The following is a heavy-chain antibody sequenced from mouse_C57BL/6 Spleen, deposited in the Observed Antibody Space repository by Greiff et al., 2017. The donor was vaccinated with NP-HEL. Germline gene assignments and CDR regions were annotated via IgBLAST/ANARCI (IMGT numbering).Heavy chain of an antibody. D-gene: IGHD1-1*01. Sequence: EVQLQESGAELVKPGASVKLSCTASGFNIKDYYMHWVKQRTEQGLEWIGRIDPEDGETKYAPKFQGKATLTADPSSNTAYLQLSSLTSEDTAVYYCARITTVVARNFYFDYWGQGTTLTVSS. CDR2: IDPEDGET. J-gene: IGHJ2*01. V-gene: IGHV14-2*01. CDR1: GFNIKDYY. CDR3: ARITTVVARNFYFDY.